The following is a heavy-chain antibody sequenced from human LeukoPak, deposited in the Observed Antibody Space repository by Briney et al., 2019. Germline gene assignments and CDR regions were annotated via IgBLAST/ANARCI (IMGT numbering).Heavy chain of an antibody. CDR3: AKEVYYYDSSGYSWGAFHI. CDR2: ISWNSGSI. J-gene: IGHJ3*02. D-gene: IGHD3-22*01. V-gene: IGHV3-9*03. CDR1: GFTFDDYA. Sequence: GRSLRLSCAASGFTFDDYAMHWVRQAPGKGLEWVSGISWNSGSIGYADSVKGRFTISRDNAKNSLYLQMNSLRAEDMALYYCAKEVYYYDSSGYSWGAFHIWAQETIVTVSS.